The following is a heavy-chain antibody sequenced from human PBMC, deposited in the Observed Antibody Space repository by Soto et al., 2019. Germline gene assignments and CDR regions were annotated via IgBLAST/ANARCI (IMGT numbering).Heavy chain of an antibody. D-gene: IGHD2-21*01. CDR1: EYTFIHYY. V-gene: IGHV1-46*01. J-gene: IGHJ4*02. Sequence: QVQLVQSGAEMKQPGASVKVSCKASEYTFIHYYIHWVRQAPGQGLEWMAIINPNGGSTNYAQKFQGRVTVTSDTSTSTVSMELNSLGSDGKAVYFCARSLLQGDFWGQGTLVTVSS. CDR3: ARSLLQGDF. CDR2: INPNGGST.